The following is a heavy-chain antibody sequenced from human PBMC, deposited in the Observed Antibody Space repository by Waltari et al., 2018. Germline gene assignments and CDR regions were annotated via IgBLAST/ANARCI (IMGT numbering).Heavy chain of an antibody. V-gene: IGHV3-23*01. Sequence: EMQLLESGGGLVQPGGSLRLACAASGFTFSSYAIRWVRQAPGKGLGWVSAIRGSGGNTYYADSVKGRFTISRDNSKNTLYLQMNSLRAEDTAVYYCARKVRDSYSYMDVWGKGTTVTVSS. CDR3: ARKVRDSYSYMDV. CDR1: GFTFSSYA. CDR2: IRGSGGNT. J-gene: IGHJ6*03.